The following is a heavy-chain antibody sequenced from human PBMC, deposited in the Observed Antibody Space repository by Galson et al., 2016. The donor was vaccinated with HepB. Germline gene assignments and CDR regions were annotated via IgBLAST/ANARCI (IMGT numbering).Heavy chain of an antibody. D-gene: IGHD3-22*01. V-gene: IGHV3-53*01. CDR3: AKGIGLVVSFGS. J-gene: IGHJ5*01. CDR1: GFTVSSNY. CDR2: LYSDDTT. Sequence: SLRLSCAASGFTVSSNYMTWVRQAPGKGLEWVSILYSDDTTYYADSVKGRFTISRDKSKTTLYLQMKSLRAEDTAVYYCAKGIGLVVSFGSWGQGTLVTVSS.